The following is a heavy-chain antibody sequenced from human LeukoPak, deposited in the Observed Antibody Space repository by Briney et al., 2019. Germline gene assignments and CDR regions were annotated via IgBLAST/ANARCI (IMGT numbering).Heavy chain of an antibody. CDR2: IYPGDSDT. J-gene: IGHJ4*02. Sequence: GESLKISCEGSGDSFTIDWIAWVRQMPGKGLEWMGIIYPGDSDTRYSPSFQGQVTISADKSISTAYLQWSSLKASDTAMYYCARQRGSYFDYWGQGTLVTVSS. CDR1: GDSFTIDW. D-gene: IGHD3-16*01. V-gene: IGHV5-51*01. CDR3: ARQRGSYFDY.